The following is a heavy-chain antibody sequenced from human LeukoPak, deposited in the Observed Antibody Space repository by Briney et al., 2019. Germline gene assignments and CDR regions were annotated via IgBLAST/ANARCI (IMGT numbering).Heavy chain of an antibody. D-gene: IGHD3-22*01. CDR1: GFTFSSYA. J-gene: IGHJ4*02. V-gene: IGHV3-23*01. Sequence: GGSLRLSCAASGFTFSSYAMSWVRQAPGKGLEWVSAISGSGGSTYYADSVKGRFTISRDNSKNTLYLQMNSLRAEDTAVYYCARDYYDSSGYSIFDYWGQGTLVTVSS. CDR3: ARDYYDSSGYSIFDY. CDR2: ISGSGGST.